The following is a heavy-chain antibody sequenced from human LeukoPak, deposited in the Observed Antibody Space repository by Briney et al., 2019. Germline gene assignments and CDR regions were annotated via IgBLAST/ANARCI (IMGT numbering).Heavy chain of an antibody. J-gene: IGHJ3*02. V-gene: IGHV3-7*01. Sequence: GGSLRLSCAASGFTFSSYSMNWVRQAPGKGLEWVANIKQDGSEKYYVDSVKGRFTISRDNAKNSLYLQMNSLRAEDTAVYYCARGNRGYSYGDAFDIWGQGTMVTVSS. D-gene: IGHD5-18*01. CDR2: IKQDGSEK. CDR3: ARGNRGYSYGDAFDI. CDR1: GFTFSSYS.